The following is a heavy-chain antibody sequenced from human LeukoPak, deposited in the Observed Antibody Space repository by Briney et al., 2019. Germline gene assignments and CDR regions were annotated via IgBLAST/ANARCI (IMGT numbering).Heavy chain of an antibody. V-gene: IGHV3-21*01. CDR3: ARELAARQDLDY. D-gene: IGHD6-6*01. CDR2: IDSSGRDT. Sequence: PGGSLRLSCEASGFTFSSYAMSWVRQAPGKGLEWVSSIDSSGRDTYYAGSVKGRFTISRDNAKNSLYLQMNSLRAEDTAVYYCARELAARQDLDYWGQGTLVTVSS. CDR1: GFTFSSYA. J-gene: IGHJ4*02.